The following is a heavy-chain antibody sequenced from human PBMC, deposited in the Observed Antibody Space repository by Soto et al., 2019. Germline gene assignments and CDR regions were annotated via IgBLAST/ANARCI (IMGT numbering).Heavy chain of an antibody. J-gene: IGHJ4*01. CDR2: MSHIGSV. V-gene: IGHV4-4*02. CDR3: ARSFGWYAIDY. Sequence: QVLVQESGPGLVQPSGTLSLSCVVSGVSIGSNYYWGWVRQPPGKGLEWLGDMSHIGSVNYNPSLKSRATISIDKSQNQFSLKLNSVTAADTAVYYCARSFGWYAIDYWGHGTLVIVSS. CDR1: GVSIGSNYY. D-gene: IGHD6-19*01.